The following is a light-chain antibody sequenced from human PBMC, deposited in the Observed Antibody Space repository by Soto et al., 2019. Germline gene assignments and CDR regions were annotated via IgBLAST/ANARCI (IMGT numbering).Light chain of an antibody. J-gene: IGKJ1*01. V-gene: IGKV3-20*01. CDR1: QTVSSSY. CDR2: SAS. Sequence: EIVLTQSPGTLSLSPGDRATLSCRASQTVSSSYLAWYQQKPGQAPRLLIYSASSRATGIPDRFSGSGSGTDFTLTFSRLEPEDFAVYYCQQYGSSPWTFGQGTKVEIK. CDR3: QQYGSSPWT.